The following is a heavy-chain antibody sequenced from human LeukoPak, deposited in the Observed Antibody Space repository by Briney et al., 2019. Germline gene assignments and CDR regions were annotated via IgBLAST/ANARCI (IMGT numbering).Heavy chain of an antibody. J-gene: IGHJ4*02. V-gene: IGHV3-21*01. CDR3: AKCTTGRTFGSLREIKRSREIDY. D-gene: IGHD1-1*01. CDR2: ISSSSSNI. CDR1: GFTFNTYT. Sequence: GGSLRLSCAASGFTFNTYTMNWVRQAPGKGLEWVSSISSSSSNIYYADSVKGRFTISRDNAKNSLYLQRNNLRVEETAVYYCAKCTTGRTFGSLREIKRSREIDYWGQGTLVTVSS.